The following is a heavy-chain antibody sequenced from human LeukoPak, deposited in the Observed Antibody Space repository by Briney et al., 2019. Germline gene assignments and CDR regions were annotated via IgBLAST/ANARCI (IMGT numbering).Heavy chain of an antibody. CDR3: ARDLFGVVITTGYYYYYMDV. J-gene: IGHJ6*03. CDR2: IIPIFGTA. D-gene: IGHD3-3*01. Sequence: SVKVSCKASGGTLSSYAISWVRQAPGQGLEWMGGIIPIFGTANYAQKFQGRVTITTDESTSTAYMELSSLRSEDTAVYYCARDLFGVVITTGYYYYYMDVWGKGTTVTVSS. CDR1: GGTLSSYA. V-gene: IGHV1-69*05.